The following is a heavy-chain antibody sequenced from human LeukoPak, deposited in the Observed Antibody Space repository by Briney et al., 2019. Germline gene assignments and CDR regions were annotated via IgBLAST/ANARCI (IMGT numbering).Heavy chain of an antibody. Sequence: SETLTLTCAVSGASISGSGYYWGWIRQPPGKGLEWIGNIYSSGSTYYNASLQSRVTISIDTSKNQFSLRLNSVTAADTAMYYCAKSGGYGLIDYWGQGTRVTVSS. J-gene: IGHJ4*02. V-gene: IGHV4-39*01. CDR1: GASISGSGYY. CDR3: AKSGGYGLIDY. CDR2: IYSSGST. D-gene: IGHD1-26*01.